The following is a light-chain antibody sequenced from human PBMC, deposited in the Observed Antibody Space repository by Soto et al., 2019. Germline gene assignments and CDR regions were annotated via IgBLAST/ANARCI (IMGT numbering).Light chain of an antibody. CDR3: QEYNSH. CDR1: QIIDNW. Sequence: DTQMTQSPSTLSASVGDRVTITCRASQIIDNWLAWYQQKPGKAPKLLIYKASNLESGVPSRFSGSGYGTEVTLTISSLQPDESGTYYLQEYNSHFGGGTKVEIK. J-gene: IGKJ4*01. V-gene: IGKV1-5*03. CDR2: KAS.